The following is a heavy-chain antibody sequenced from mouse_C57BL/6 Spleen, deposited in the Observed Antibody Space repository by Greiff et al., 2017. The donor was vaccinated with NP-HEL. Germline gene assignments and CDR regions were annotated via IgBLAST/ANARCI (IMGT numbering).Heavy chain of an antibody. D-gene: IGHD2-2*01. CDR3: ARGDYGYDGGVYYYAMDY. Sequence: VQLQQSGPGLVQPSQSLSITCTVSGFSLTSYGVHWVRQSPGKGLEWLGVIWSGGSTDYNAAFISRLRISKDNSKSQVFFKMNSLQADDTAIYYCARGDYGYDGGVYYYAMDYWGQGTSVTVSS. J-gene: IGHJ4*01. V-gene: IGHV2-2*01. CDR1: GFSLTSYG. CDR2: IWSGGST.